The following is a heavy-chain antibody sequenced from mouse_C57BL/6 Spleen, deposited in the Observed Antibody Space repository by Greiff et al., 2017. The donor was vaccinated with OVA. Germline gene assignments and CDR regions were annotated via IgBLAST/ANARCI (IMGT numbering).Heavy chain of an antibody. CDR1: GYTFTSYW. V-gene: IGHV1-52*01. D-gene: IGHD2-4*01. CDR2: IDPSDSET. J-gene: IGHJ3*01. CDR3: ARWDYDYDSFAY. Sequence: QVQLQQPGAELVRPGSSVKLSCKASGYTFTSYWMHWVKQRPIQGLEWIGNIDPSDSETHYNQKFKDKATLTVDKSSSTAYMQLSSLTSEDSAVYYCARWDYDYDSFAYWGQGTLVTVSA.